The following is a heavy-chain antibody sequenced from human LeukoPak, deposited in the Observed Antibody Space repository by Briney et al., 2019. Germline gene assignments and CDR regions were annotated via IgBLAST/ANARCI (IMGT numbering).Heavy chain of an antibody. V-gene: IGHV1-2*02. CDR2: INPNSGGT. CDR3: ARWDVLLWFGERLGDDAFDI. Sequence: ASVKVSCKASGYTFTGYYMHWVRQAPGQGLEWMGWINPNSGGTNYAQKFQGRVTMTRDTSISTAYMELSRPRSDDTAVYYCARWDVLLWFGERLGDDAFDIWGQGTMVTVSS. D-gene: IGHD3-10*01. J-gene: IGHJ3*02. CDR1: GYTFTGYY.